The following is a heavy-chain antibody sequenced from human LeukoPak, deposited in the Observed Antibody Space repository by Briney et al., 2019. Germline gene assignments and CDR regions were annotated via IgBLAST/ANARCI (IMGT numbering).Heavy chain of an antibody. J-gene: IGHJ4*02. CDR1: GGTFSSYG. V-gene: IGHV1-18*01. Sequence: ASVKVSCKASGGTFSSYGITWVRQAPGQGLEWMGWIRAYNGNTNYAQNFQGRVTMTTDTSTSTAYMELRSLRSDDTAVFYCAKGITAAAFDYWGQGTLVTVSS. CDR2: IRAYNGNT. CDR3: AKGITAAAFDY. D-gene: IGHD6-25*01.